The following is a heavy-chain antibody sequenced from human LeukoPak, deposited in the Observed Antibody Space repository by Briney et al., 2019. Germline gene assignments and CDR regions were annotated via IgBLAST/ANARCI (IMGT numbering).Heavy chain of an antibody. CDR2: ISSSGSTI. V-gene: IGHV3-11*01. Sequence: GGSLRLSCAASGFTFSDYYMSWLRQAPGKGLEWVSYISSSGSTIYYADSVKGRFTISRDNAKNSLYLQMNSLRAEDTAVYYCAGVGRCGGYNFCYFDYWGQGTLVTVSS. D-gene: IGHD5-24*01. CDR1: GFTFSDYY. J-gene: IGHJ4*02. CDR3: AGVGRCGGYNFCYFDY.